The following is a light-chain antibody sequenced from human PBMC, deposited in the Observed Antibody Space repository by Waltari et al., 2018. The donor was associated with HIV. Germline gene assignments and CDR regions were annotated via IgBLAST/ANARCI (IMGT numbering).Light chain of an antibody. V-gene: IGKV1-8*01. CDR3: QQYYNYPRT. Sequence: MTQSPSSFSASTGDRVTITCRASQDISSYLAWYQQKPGKAPKLLINAASTLQTGFPSRFNGSGSGTDFTLTISCLQSEDFATYYCQQYYNYPRTFGQGTRVEIK. J-gene: IGKJ1*01. CDR2: AAS. CDR1: QDISSY.